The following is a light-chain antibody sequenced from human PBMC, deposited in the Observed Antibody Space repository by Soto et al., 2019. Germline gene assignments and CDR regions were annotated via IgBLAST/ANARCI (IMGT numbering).Light chain of an antibody. Sequence: EIVMTQSPATLSVSPGGRATLSCRASQSVNINLAWYQQKPGQAPRLLIQGASTRATGTPARFSGSGSGTEFTLTISSLQSEDFAVYYCQQYNNWPRTFGQGTKVDIK. V-gene: IGKV3-15*01. CDR2: GAS. J-gene: IGKJ1*01. CDR1: QSVNIN. CDR3: QQYNNWPRT.